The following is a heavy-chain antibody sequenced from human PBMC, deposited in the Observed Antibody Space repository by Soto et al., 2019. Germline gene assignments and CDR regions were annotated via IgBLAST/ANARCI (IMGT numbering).Heavy chain of an antibody. Sequence: SETLSLTCSISGVSLSLYYLSWIRQPPGKGLEWIGFMYYTGSTNYNPSLKSRVTISVDTSKNQFSLKLSSVTAADTAVYYCARSYGDSFDYWGQGTLVTVSS. D-gene: IGHD4-17*01. V-gene: IGHV4-59*08. CDR1: GVSLSLYY. CDR3: ARSYGDSFDY. J-gene: IGHJ4*02. CDR2: MYYTGST.